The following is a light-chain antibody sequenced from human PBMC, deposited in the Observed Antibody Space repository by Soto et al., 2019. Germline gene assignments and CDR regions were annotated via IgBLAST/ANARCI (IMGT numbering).Light chain of an antibody. Sequence: EMVMTQSPVTLSVSPGEGATLSCRASQSVSSNLAWYQHKPGQAPRLLIYAASNRATGVPARFSGRGSGTEFTLTISNLQSEDFAVYNCQQYNNWPPWTFGQGTKVQVK. V-gene: IGKV3-15*01. J-gene: IGKJ1*01. CDR1: QSVSSN. CDR3: QQYNNWPPWT. CDR2: AAS.